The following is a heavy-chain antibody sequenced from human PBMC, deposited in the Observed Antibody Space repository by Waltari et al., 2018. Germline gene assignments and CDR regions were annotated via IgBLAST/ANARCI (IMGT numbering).Heavy chain of an antibody. V-gene: IGHV3-23*01. Sequence: EVQLLESGGGLVQPGGSLRLSCAASGFSFSNYAMSWVRQVPGKGLEWVSAASDSGGSSCYADSVKGRFTISRDNSKNMLYLQMKYLSAEDTALYYCAKDLLPTGVFDYWGQGALVTVSS. CDR1: GFSFSNYA. D-gene: IGHD3-10*01. CDR3: AKDLLPTGVFDY. CDR2: ASDSGGSS. J-gene: IGHJ4*02.